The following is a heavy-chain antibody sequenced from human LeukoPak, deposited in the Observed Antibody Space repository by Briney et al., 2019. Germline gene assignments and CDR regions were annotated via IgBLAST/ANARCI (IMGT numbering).Heavy chain of an antibody. J-gene: IGHJ4*02. Sequence: GGSLRLSCAASGFTFSSYWMSWVRQAPGKGLEWVANIKQDGSEKYYVDSVKGRFTISRDNAKNSLYLQMNSLRAEDTAVYYCARAPSYYDSSGFGYWGQGTLVTVSS. CDR2: IKQDGSEK. V-gene: IGHV3-7*01. D-gene: IGHD3-22*01. CDR3: ARAPSYYDSSGFGY. CDR1: GFTFSSYW.